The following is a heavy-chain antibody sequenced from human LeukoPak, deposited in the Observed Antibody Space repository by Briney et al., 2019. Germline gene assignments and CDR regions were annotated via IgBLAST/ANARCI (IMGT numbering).Heavy chain of an antibody. D-gene: IGHD6-6*01. J-gene: IGHJ6*02. CDR3: ARVSIAARSPYYYGMDV. CDR1: GGTVSSYA. Sequence: SVKVACMASGGTVSSYAISWVRQAPGQGLEWMGGIIPIFGTANYAQKFQGGVTIIADESTSTAYMELSSLRSEDTAVYYCARVSIAARSPYYYGMDVWGQGTTVTVSS. CDR2: IIPIFGTA. V-gene: IGHV1-69*01.